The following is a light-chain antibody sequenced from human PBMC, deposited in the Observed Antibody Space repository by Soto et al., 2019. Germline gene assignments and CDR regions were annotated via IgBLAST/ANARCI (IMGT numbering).Light chain of an antibody. CDR3: QQYGNSRGT. CDR1: QSVSSSY. V-gene: IGKV3-20*01. J-gene: IGKJ1*01. CDR2: GAS. Sequence: EIVLTQSPGTLSLSPGERATLSCRASQSVSSSYLAWYQQKPGQAPRLLIYGASIRATGIPDRFSGSGSGADFTLTISRLEPEDFAVYYCQQYGNSRGTFGQGTKVEIK.